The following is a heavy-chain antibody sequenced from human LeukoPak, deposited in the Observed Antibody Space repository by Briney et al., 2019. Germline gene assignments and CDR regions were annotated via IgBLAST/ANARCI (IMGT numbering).Heavy chain of an antibody. CDR2: INPSGGST. CDR1: GYTFTGYY. D-gene: IGHD6-6*01. Sequence: ASVKVSCEASGYTFTGYYMHWVRQAPGQGLEWMGIINPSGGSTSYAQKFQGRVTMTRDTSTSTVYMELSSLRSEDTAVYYCARVDQLVRWFDPWGQGALVTVSS. V-gene: IGHV1-46*01. CDR3: ARVDQLVRWFDP. J-gene: IGHJ5*02.